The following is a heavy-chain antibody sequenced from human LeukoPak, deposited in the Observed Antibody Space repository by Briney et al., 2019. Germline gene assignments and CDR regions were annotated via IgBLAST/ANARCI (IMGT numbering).Heavy chain of an antibody. Sequence: GGSLRLSCVASEFTFSSYGMHWVRQAPGKGLEWVAVIWYDGSNKYYADSVKGRFTISRGNSKNTLYLQMNSLRAEDTAVYYCARDETVTTLDYWGQGTLVTVSS. J-gene: IGHJ4*02. CDR1: EFTFSSYG. CDR3: ARDETVTTLDY. V-gene: IGHV3-33*08. D-gene: IGHD4-17*01. CDR2: IWYDGSNK.